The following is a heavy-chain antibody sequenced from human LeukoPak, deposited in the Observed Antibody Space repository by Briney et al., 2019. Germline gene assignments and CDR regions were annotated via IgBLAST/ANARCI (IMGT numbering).Heavy chain of an antibody. CDR2: TNHSGST. CDR1: GGSFSGYY. V-gene: IGHV4-34*01. Sequence: SETLSLTCAVYGGSFSGYYWSWIRQPPGKGLEWIGETNHSGSTNYNPSLKSRVTISVDTSKNQFSLKLSSVTAADTAVYYCARGVYDFWSGYSVKSHFDYWGQGTLVTVSS. CDR3: ARGVYDFWSGYSVKSHFDY. J-gene: IGHJ4*02. D-gene: IGHD3-3*01.